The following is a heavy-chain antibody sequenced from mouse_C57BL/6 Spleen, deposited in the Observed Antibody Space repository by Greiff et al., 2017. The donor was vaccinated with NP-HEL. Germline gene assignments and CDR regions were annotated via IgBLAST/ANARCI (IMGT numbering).Heavy chain of an antibody. CDR2: FHPYNDDT. CDR3: AIDYVGQWFAY. CDR1: GYTFTTYP. J-gene: IGHJ3*01. D-gene: IGHD2-4*01. Sequence: VQLQQSGAELVKPGASVKMSCKASGYTFTTYPIEWMKQNHGKSLEWIGNFHPYNDDTKYNEKFKGKATLTVEISSSTVYLELSRLTSDYSAVYYCAIDYVGQWFAYWGHGTLVTVSA. V-gene: IGHV1-47*01.